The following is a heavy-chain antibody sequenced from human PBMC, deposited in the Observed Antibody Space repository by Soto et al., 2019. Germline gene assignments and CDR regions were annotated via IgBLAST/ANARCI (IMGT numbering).Heavy chain of an antibody. CDR2: IFHNGDT. V-gene: IGHV4-4*02. CDR1: GVSTSAAQW. CDR3: ATRSPVAPY. D-gene: IGHD2-2*01. Sequence: QVHLQESGPGLVKPSGTLSLTCTVSGVSTSAAQWWTWVRQPPGKGLEWIGEIFHNGDTNYNPSLKSRVTISLDKSNNQFSLVLNSVTTADTAVYYCATRSPVAPYWGQGTLVIVSS. J-gene: IGHJ4*02.